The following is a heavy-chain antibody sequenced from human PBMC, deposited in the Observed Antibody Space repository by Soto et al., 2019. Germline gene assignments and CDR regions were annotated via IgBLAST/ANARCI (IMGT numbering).Heavy chain of an antibody. CDR2: IYFTGNT. D-gene: IGHD3-16*01. Sequence: PSETLSLTCTVSGGSVSSGSYFWSWMRQAPGKGLEWIGHIYFTGNTNYNPSLKSRVTMSVDTSKHQFSLNLSSVTAADTAVYYCARLGVRARGGQFDPWGQGTLVTGSA. CDR3: ARLGVRARGGQFDP. J-gene: IGHJ5*02. V-gene: IGHV4-61*01. CDR1: GGSVSSGSYF.